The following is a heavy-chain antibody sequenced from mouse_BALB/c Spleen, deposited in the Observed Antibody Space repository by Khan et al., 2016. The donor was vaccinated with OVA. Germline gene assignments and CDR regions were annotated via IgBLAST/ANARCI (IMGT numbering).Heavy chain of an antibody. J-gene: IGHJ1*01. Sequence: QVQLKESGPGLVAPSQSLSITCTVSGFSLTSYGVHWVRQTPGKGLEWLGIIWAGGSTNYNSALMSRLSISKDNSKSHVFFKMNSLQTDDTAMYYCARIYDNYVEYFDVWGAGTTVTVSS. D-gene: IGHD2-1*01. CDR3: ARIYDNYVEYFDV. CDR1: GFSLTSYG. CDR2: IWAGGST. V-gene: IGHV2-9*02.